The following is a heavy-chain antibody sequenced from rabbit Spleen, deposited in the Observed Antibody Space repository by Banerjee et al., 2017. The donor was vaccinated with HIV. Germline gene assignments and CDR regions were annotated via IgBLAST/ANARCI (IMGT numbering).Heavy chain of an antibody. J-gene: IGHJ4*01. V-gene: IGHV1S7*01. CDR3: ARDGVGGSYFAL. CDR2: IDPVFGIT. D-gene: IGHD8-1*01. Sequence: QLKESGGGLVQSGGSLKLSCKASGFTLSSFYINWFRQAPGKGLEWIGYIDPVFGITYYANWVNGRFSISRENAQNTVFLQMTSLTAADTATYFCARDGVGGSYFALWGPGTLVTVS. CDR1: GFTLSSFY.